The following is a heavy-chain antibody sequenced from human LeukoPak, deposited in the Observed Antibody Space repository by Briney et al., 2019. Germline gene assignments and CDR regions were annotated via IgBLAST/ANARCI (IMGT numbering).Heavy chain of an antibody. CDR2: IYYTGST. Sequence: SETLSLTCTVSGDSISTSSYYWGWIRQPPGKGLEWIGSIYYTGSTYYNPSLKSRVTMSVDTSKNQFSLKLSSVTAADTAVYYCARDSPWWYFDLWGRGTLVTVSS. J-gene: IGHJ2*01. CDR1: GDSISTSSYY. CDR3: ARDSPWWYFDL. V-gene: IGHV4-39*07.